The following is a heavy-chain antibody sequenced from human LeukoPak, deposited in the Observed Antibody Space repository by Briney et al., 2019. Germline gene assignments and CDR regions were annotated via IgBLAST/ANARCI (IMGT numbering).Heavy chain of an antibody. CDR2: IRSNRHGGTV. D-gene: IGHD1-1*01. Sequence: GGSLRLSCAVFGFTFGEYAMSWFRQAPGKGPEWVGVIRSNRHGGTVEYAASVKGRFIISRDDSKAIAYLQMNSLKTEDTAVYHCTRDRGAYNLYDYWGQGTLVTVSS. V-gene: IGHV3-49*03. CDR1: GFTFGEYA. CDR3: TRDRGAYNLYDY. J-gene: IGHJ4*02.